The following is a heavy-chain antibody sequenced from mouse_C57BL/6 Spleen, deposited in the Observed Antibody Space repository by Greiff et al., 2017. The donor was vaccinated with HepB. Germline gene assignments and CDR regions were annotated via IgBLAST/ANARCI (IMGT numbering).Heavy chain of an antibody. Sequence: QVTLKESGPGILQSSQTLSLTCSFSGFSLSTSGMGVSWIRQPSGKGLEWLAHIYWDDDKRYNPSLKSRLTISKDTSRNQVFLKITSVDTADTATYYCARRRRDWYFDVWGTGTTVTVSS. CDR3: ARRRRDWYFDV. CDR1: GFSLSTSGMG. J-gene: IGHJ1*03. V-gene: IGHV8-12*01. CDR2: IYWDDDK.